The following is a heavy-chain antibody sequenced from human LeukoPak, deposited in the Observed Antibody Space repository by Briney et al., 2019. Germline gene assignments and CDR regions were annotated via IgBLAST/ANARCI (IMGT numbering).Heavy chain of an antibody. Sequence: ASVKVSCKASGYTFTGYYMHWVRQAPGQGLEWMGWINPNSGGTNYAQKFQGWVTMTRDTSTSTMFMDLSSLRSEDTAVYYCAREGVAGTGLDYWGQGTLVTVSS. CDR1: GYTFTGYY. V-gene: IGHV1-2*04. CDR2: INPNSGGT. J-gene: IGHJ4*02. CDR3: AREGVAGTGLDY. D-gene: IGHD6-13*01.